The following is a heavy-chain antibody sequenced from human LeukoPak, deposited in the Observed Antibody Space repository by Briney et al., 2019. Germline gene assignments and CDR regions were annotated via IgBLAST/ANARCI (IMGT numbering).Heavy chain of an antibody. Sequence: SETLSLTCTVSGGSISSGSYYWGWIRQPPGKGLEWIGSIYYSGSIYYNPSLKSRITVSLDTSKNQFSLKLSSVTAADTAVYYCARDKTFEVVNFFDYWGQGTLVTVSS. J-gene: IGHJ4*02. CDR1: GGSISSGSYY. V-gene: IGHV4-39*07. CDR3: ARDKTFEVVNFFDY. D-gene: IGHD3-3*01. CDR2: IYYSGSI.